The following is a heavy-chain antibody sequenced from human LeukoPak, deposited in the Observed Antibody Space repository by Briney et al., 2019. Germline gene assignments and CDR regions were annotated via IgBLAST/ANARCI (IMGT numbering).Heavy chain of an antibody. D-gene: IGHD2-15*01. J-gene: IGHJ5*02. CDR3: ARQDIVVVVAATPHWFDP. CDR1: GGSISSYY. CDR2: IYTSGST. Sequence: SETLSLTCTVSGGSISSYYWSWIRQPAGKGLEWIGRIYTSGSTNYNPSLKSRVTISVDTSKNQFSLKLSSVTAADTAVYYCARQDIVVVVAATPHWFDPWGQGTLVTVSS. V-gene: IGHV4-4*07.